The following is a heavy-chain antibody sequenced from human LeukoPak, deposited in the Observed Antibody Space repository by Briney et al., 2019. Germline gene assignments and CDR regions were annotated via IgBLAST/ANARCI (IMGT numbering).Heavy chain of an antibody. CDR2: IYHSGST. CDR3: ARCVSGSYLYGWFDP. V-gene: IGHV4-39*07. Sequence: SETLSLTCTVSGGSISSSSYYWGWIRQPPGKGLEWIGSIYHSGSTYYNPSLKSRVTISVDTSKNQFSLKLNSVTAADTAVYYCARCVSGSYLYGWFDPWGQGTLVTVSS. CDR1: GGSISSSSYY. D-gene: IGHD1-26*01. J-gene: IGHJ5*02.